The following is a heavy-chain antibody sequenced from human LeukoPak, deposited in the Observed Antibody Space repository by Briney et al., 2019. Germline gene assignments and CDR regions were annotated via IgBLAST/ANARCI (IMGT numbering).Heavy chain of an antibody. V-gene: IGHV3-20*04. D-gene: IGHD4-11*01. CDR2: INWNGGNT. Sequence: GGSLRLSCAASGFTFDDYGMSWVRQAPGKGLEWVSGINWNGGNTGYADSVKGRFTISRDNAKNSLYLQMNSLGAEDTALYYCARVASNYDFDCWGQGTLVTVSS. CDR1: GFTFDDYG. CDR3: ARVASNYDFDC. J-gene: IGHJ4*02.